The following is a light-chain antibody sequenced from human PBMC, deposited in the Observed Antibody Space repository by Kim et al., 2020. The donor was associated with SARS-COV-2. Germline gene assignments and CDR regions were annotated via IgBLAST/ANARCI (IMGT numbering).Light chain of an antibody. CDR2: EVN. CDR3: SSYAGSNTFV. CDR1: SSDVGDYAY. V-gene: IGLV2-8*01. J-gene: IGLJ1*01. Sequence: QYALTQPPSASGSPGQSVTISCTGTSSDVGDYAYVSWYQLHPGKAPKLMIYEVNKRPSGVPDRFSGSKSGNTASLTVSGLQAEDEADYYCSSYAGSNTFVFGTGTKVTVL.